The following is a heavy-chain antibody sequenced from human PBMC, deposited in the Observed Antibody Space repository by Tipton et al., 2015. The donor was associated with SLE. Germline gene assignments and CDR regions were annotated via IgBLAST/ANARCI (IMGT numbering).Heavy chain of an antibody. V-gene: IGHV4-59*01. CDR2: MYYSGAT. J-gene: IGHJ2*01. CDR3: ARRGAAAGPFDL. D-gene: IGHD6-13*01. CDR1: GGSISSYY. Sequence: TLSLTCTVSGGSISSYYWSWIRQTPGNGLEWIGYMYYSGATNYNPSLKSRVTMSVDTSQNQFSLNLNSVTAADTAVYYCARRGAAAGPFDLWGRGTLVTVSS.